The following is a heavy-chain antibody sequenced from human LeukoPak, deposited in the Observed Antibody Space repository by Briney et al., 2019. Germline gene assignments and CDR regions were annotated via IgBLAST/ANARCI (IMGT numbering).Heavy chain of an antibody. D-gene: IGHD2-15*01. V-gene: IGHV1-8*01. CDR3: AGVRYGGRVPVYTFDI. Sequence: GASVKVSCKAAGYTFTRYDVNRVRQATGQGLEWRGGMNPNIGITGYAQKIQGRATITRHTSIRTTYMELRRTRSEATAAYYFAGVRYGGRVPVYTFDIWGQGTMVTVSS. CDR1: GYTFTRYD. J-gene: IGHJ3*02. CDR2: MNPNIGIT.